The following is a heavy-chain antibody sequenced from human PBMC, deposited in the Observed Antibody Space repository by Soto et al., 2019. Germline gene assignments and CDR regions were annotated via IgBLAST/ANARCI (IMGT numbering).Heavy chain of an antibody. CDR1: GFTFSSYS. V-gene: IGHV3-48*01. D-gene: IGHD5-12*01. CDR2: ISSSSSTI. J-gene: IGHJ4*02. Sequence: EVQLVESGGGLVQPGGSLRLSCAASGFTFSSYSMNWVRQAPGKGLEWVSYISSSSSTIYYADSVKGRFTISRDNAKNSLYLQMNSLRAEDTAVYYCARVDIVATIWGQGTLVTVSS. CDR3: ARVDIVATI.